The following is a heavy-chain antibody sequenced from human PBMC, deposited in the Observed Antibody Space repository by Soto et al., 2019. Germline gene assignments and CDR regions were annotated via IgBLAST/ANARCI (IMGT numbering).Heavy chain of an antibody. D-gene: IGHD3-22*01. CDR3: TRDHYDSSGYYRFDY. CDR1: RYTLSELS. Sequence: ASVKVSCKVSRYTLSELSMHWVRQAPGKGLEWMGRFDPEDGQTIYAQKFQGRVTMTGDTSADTAYMELSSLRSEDTAIYYCTRDHYDSSGYYRFDYWGQGTPVTVSS. CDR2: FDPEDGQT. V-gene: IGHV1-24*01. J-gene: IGHJ4*02.